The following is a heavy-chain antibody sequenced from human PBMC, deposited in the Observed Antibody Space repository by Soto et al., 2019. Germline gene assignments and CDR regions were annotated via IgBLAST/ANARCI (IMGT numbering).Heavy chain of an antibody. CDR1: GYTFTSYG. J-gene: IGHJ4*02. Sequence: QVHLVQSGVEVKKPGASVRVSCKASGYTFTSYGITWVRQAPGQGLEWMGWISAYNGSTNYAQKLQGRVTMTTDTSTRPAYLALRSLRSDDTAVYYCARAFPAKGTSGYYYSYWGQGTLVTVSS. D-gene: IGHD3-22*01. V-gene: IGHV1-18*04. CDR2: ISAYNGST. CDR3: ARAFPAKGTSGYYYSY.